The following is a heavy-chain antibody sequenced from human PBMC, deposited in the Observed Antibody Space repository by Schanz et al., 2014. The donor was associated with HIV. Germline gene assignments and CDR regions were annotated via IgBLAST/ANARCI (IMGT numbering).Heavy chain of an antibody. Sequence: QLVQSGAEVKKPGASVRVSCKASGYSFTSYFIHWVRQAPGQGLEWMGWMNPNSGHTGYAQKFQGRVDMTRTTSISTAYMELRGLTSEDTAVYFCARARAKIEGRPVGNWFDPWGQGTLVTVSS. V-gene: IGHV1-8*02. CDR1: GYSFTSYF. J-gene: IGHJ5*02. CDR2: MNPNSGHT. D-gene: IGHD6-6*01. CDR3: ARARAKIEGRPVGNWFDP.